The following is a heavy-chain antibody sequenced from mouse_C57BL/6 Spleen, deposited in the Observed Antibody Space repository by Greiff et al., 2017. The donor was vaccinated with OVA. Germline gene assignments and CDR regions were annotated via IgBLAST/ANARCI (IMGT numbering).Heavy chain of an antibody. Sequence: VQLQQSGPGLVQPSQSLSITCTVSGFSLTSYGVHWVRQSPGKGLEWLGVIWSGGSTDYNAAFISRLSISKDNSKSQVFFKMNSLQADDTAIYYCARRGKVDYFDDWGQGTTLTVSS. CDR3: ARRGKVDYFDD. D-gene: IGHD1-1*02. J-gene: IGHJ2*01. CDR1: GFSLTSYG. CDR2: IWSGGST. V-gene: IGHV2-2*01.